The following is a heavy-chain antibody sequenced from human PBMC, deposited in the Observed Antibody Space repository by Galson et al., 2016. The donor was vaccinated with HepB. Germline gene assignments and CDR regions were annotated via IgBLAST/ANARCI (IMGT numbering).Heavy chain of an antibody. CDR3: ARGEEGAAMEPFDD. J-gene: IGHJ4*02. CDR2: IWHDGSNT. V-gene: IGHV3-33*01. D-gene: IGHD5-18*01. Sequence: SLRLSCAASGFTFSSYGMHWVRQAPGKGLEWVALIWHDGSNTYYIDSVKGRFTISRDNSRDTLYLQMDSLRAEDTAVYYCARGEEGAAMEPFDDWGQGTLVTVSS. CDR1: GFTFSSYG.